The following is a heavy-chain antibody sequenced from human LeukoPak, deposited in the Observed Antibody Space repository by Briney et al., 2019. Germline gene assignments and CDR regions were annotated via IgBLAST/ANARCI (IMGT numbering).Heavy chain of an antibody. Sequence: PSETLSLTCTVSGDSINDHYWSWIRQPPGEGLEGIAYIYSSVSTNYNPSLKSRLTISIDTSKTPFSLKLPSVTAADAGVYYCARQRCSGGSCYRVDQLYYMDVWGKGTTVTVSS. V-gene: IGHV4-4*09. D-gene: IGHD2-15*01. CDR2: IYSSVST. CDR3: ARQRCSGGSCYRVDQLYYMDV. CDR1: GDSINDHY. J-gene: IGHJ6*03.